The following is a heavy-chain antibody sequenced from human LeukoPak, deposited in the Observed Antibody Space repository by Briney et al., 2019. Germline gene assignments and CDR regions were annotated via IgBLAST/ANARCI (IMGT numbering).Heavy chain of an antibody. Sequence: PSETLSLTCAVYGGSFSGYYWSWIRQPPGKGLEWIGEINHSGSTNYNPSLKSRVTISVDTSKNQFSLKLSSVTAADTAVYYCARRRRRITMVRGVTLFDYWGQGTLVTVSS. CDR1: GGSFSGYY. V-gene: IGHV4-34*01. CDR3: ARRRRRITMVRGVTLFDY. J-gene: IGHJ4*02. CDR2: INHSGST. D-gene: IGHD3-10*01.